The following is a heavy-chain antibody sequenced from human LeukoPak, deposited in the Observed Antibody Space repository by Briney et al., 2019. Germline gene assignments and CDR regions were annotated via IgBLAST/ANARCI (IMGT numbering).Heavy chain of an antibody. Sequence: PSETLSLTCAVYGGSFSRYYWSWIRQSPGKGLEWIAEIDHRGDTNYNPSVKSRVTISVDTSKNQFSLTVRSLSAADTAVYYCARGATSSETGYFDFWGQGTLVTVSS. V-gene: IGHV4-34*01. CDR1: GGSFSRYY. CDR3: ARGATSSETGYFDF. J-gene: IGHJ4*03. D-gene: IGHD3-22*01. CDR2: IDHRGDT.